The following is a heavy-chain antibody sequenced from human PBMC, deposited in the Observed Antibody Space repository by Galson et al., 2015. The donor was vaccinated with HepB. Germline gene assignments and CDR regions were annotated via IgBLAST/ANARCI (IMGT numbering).Heavy chain of an antibody. D-gene: IGHD1-26*01. CDR1: GGSISSYY. V-gene: IGHV4-59*08. J-gene: IGHJ4*02. Sequence: LTCTVSGGSISSYYWSWTRQPPGKGLEWIGYIYYSGSTNYNPSLKSRVTISVDTSKNQFSLKLSSVTAADTAVYYCARVPKWEPMSLVSWGQGTLVTVSS. CDR2: IYYSGST. CDR3: ARVPKWEPMSLVS.